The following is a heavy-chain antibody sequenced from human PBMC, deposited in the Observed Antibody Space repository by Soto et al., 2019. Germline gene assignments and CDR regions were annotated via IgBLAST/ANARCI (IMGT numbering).Heavy chain of an antibody. V-gene: IGHV1-69*04. Sequence: SVKVSCKASGGTFSSYTISWVRQAPGQGLEWMGRIIPVLGIANYAQKFQGRVTITADKSTSTAYMELSSLRSEDTAVYYCGRDRGWGAAARGPFDYGGGEPRVTVSS. D-gene: IGHD6-13*01. CDR3: GRDRGWGAAARGPFDY. CDR2: IIPVLGIA. CDR1: GGTFSSYT. J-gene: IGHJ4*02.